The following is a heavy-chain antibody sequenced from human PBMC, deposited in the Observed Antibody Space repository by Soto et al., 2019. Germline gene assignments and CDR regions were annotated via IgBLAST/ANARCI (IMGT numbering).Heavy chain of an antibody. V-gene: IGHV1-18*01. J-gene: IGHJ6*02. CDR2: ISAYNGNT. CDR3: ARDCSSTIFYFRSLYYYYGMDV. Sequence: ASVKVSCKASGYTFTSYGISWVRQAPGQGLEWMGWISAYNGNTNYAQKFQGRVTITTDTSTSTAYRELSSLRSEDTAVYYCARDCSSTIFYFRSLYYYYGMDVWGQGTTVTVSS. CDR1: GYTFTSYG. D-gene: IGHD2-2*01.